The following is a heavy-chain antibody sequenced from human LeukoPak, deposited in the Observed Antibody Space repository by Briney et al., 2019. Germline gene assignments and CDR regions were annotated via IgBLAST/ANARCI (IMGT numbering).Heavy chain of an antibody. D-gene: IGHD6-13*01. V-gene: IGHV1-24*01. J-gene: IGHJ6*02. CDR1: GYTLTELS. Sequence: ASAKVSCKVSGYTLTELSMHWVRQAPGKGLEWMGGFDPEDGETIYAQKFQGRVTMTEDTSTDTAYMELSSLRSEDTAVYYCATTLLLYSSSWYGMDVWGQGTTVTVSS. CDR3: ATTLLLYSSSWYGMDV. CDR2: FDPEDGET.